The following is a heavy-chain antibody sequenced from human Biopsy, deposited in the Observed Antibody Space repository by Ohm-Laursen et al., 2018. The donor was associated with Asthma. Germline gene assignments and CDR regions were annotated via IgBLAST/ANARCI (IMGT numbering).Heavy chain of an antibody. D-gene: IGHD6-19*01. Sequence: SLRLSCAASGITFSTYGMHWVRQAPGKGLGWVSFIWYDGRKKTYADSVKGRFTISRDNSKNTLYLQMNSLRAEDTAVYYCAREGVAGTHIEDWGQGTLVTVSS. CDR1: GITFSTYG. V-gene: IGHV3-33*01. CDR2: IWYDGRKK. CDR3: AREGVAGTHIED. J-gene: IGHJ4*02.